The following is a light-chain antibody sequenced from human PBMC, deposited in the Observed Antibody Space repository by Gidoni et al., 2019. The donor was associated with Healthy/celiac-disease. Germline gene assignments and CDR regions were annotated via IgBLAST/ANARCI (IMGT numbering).Light chain of an antibody. CDR2: EVS. Sequence: QSALTQPPSASGSPRQSVTISCTGTSSDVGGYNYVSWYQQHPGKATKLMIYEVSKRPSGVPDRFSGYKSGNTASLTVSGLKAEDEADYYCSSYAGSNNFVFGTGTKVTVL. V-gene: IGLV2-8*01. CDR1: SSDVGGYNY. CDR3: SSYAGSNNFV. J-gene: IGLJ1*01.